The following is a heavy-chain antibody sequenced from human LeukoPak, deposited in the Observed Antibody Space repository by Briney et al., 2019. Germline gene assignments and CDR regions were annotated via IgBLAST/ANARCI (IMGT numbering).Heavy chain of an antibody. CDR3: AASIAAPGAFDY. V-gene: IGHV3-15*01. D-gene: IGHD6-25*01. Sequence: GGSLRLSCAASGFTVNNAWMSWVRQAPGKGLEWVARIKSKADGGTTDYTAPMKGRFTISRDDSKNTLYLQMNSLKTEDTAVYYCAASIAAPGAFDYWGQGTLVTVYS. CDR2: IKSKADGGTT. CDR1: GFTVNNAW. J-gene: IGHJ4*02.